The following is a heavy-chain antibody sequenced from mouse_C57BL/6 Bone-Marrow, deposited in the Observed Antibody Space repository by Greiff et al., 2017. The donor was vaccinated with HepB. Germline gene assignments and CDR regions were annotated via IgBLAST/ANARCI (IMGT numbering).Heavy chain of an antibody. D-gene: IGHD2-1*01. CDR2: ISDGGSYT. J-gene: IGHJ4*01. Sequence: EVKVVESGGGLVKPGGSLKLSCAASGFTFSSYAMSWVRQTPEKRLEWVATISDGGSYTYYPDNVKGRFTISRDNAKNNLYLQMSHLKSEDTAMYYCARGSYGNYGGYAMDYWGQGTSVTVSS. CDR1: GFTFSSYA. CDR3: ARGSYGNYGGYAMDY. V-gene: IGHV5-4*03.